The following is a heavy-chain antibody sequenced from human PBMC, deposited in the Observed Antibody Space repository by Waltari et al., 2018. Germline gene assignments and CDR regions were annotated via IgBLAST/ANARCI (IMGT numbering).Heavy chain of an antibody. V-gene: IGHV3-9*01. Sequence: EVQLVESGGGLVQPGRSLRLSCVGSGFSFADRAMHWVRQVPGKGLGWVSGINWNRGNICYADAVKGRFTISRDNAKNSLYLQINSVRTEDTALYYCTSDAFGNSIGGVFDYWGQGTLVNVSS. D-gene: IGHD3-3*01. CDR2: INWNRGNI. CDR1: GFSFADRA. CDR3: TSDAFGNSIGGVFDY. J-gene: IGHJ4*02.